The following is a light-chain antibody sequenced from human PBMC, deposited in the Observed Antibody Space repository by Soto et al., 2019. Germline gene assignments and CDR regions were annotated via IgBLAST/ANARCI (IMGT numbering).Light chain of an antibody. CDR1: QSVSSSY. V-gene: IGKV3-20*01. CDR3: QQYGSSRP. Sequence: EIVLTQCPDTLSLSRGERASLSCRASQSVSSSYLAWYQQKPGQAPRLLIYGASSRATGIPDRFTGSGSGTDFTFTITRLETEDFAVYYCQQYGSSRPFGQGTKVDIK. J-gene: IGKJ1*01. CDR2: GAS.